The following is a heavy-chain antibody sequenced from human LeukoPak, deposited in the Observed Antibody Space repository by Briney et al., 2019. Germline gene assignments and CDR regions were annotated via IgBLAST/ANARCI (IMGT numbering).Heavy chain of an antibody. Sequence: GESLKISWKGSGYSFSSFWIAWVRQMPGKGLEGVGIIYPGDSDTKSSPSFQGQVIISADESMSTAYLQWSSPKAPDTAMYYCGRLGPYSSSITYFDSWGQGTLVTVSS. D-gene: IGHD6-6*01. J-gene: IGHJ4*02. CDR1: GYSFSSFW. V-gene: IGHV5-51*01. CDR2: IYPGDSDT. CDR3: GRLGPYSSSITYFDS.